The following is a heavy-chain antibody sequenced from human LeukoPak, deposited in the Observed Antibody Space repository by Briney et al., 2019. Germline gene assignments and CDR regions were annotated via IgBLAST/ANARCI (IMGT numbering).Heavy chain of an antibody. J-gene: IGHJ5*02. V-gene: IGHV4-31*03. CDR2: IYYSGST. Sequence: PSQTLSLTCTVSGGSISSGGYYWSWIRQHPGKGLEWIGYIYYSGSTYDNPSLKSRVTISVDTSKNQFSLKLSSVTAADTAVYYCAREMVGIAAAGANWFDPWGQGTLVTVSS. CDR3: AREMVGIAAAGANWFDP. CDR1: GGSISSGGYY. D-gene: IGHD6-13*01.